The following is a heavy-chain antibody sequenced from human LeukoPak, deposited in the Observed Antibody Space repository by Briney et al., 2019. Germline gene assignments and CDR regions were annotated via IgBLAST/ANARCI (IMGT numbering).Heavy chain of an antibody. J-gene: IGHJ4*02. D-gene: IGHD6-6*01. CDR2: IIPILGIA. CDR3: ARDRSSFSFDY. CDR1: GGTFSSYT. V-gene: IGHV1-69*04. Sequence: SVKVSCKASGGTFSSYTISWVRQAPGQGLEWMGRIIPILGIAKYAQKFQGRVTITADKSTSTAYMELSSLRSEDTAVYYCARDRSSFSFDYWGQGTLVTVSS.